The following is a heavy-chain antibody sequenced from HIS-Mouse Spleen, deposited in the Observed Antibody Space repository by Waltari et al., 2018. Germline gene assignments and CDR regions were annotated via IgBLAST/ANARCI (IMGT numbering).Heavy chain of an antibody. J-gene: IGHJ4*02. CDR1: GFTFSSYG. Sequence: QVQLVESGGGVVQPGRSRRLSGAASGFTFSSYGMPWVRQAPGKGLEWVAVISYDGSNKYYADSVKGRFTISRDNSKNTLYLQMNSLRAEDTAVYYCAKDRGSPLYFDYWGQGTLVTVSS. CDR2: ISYDGSNK. D-gene: IGHD1-26*01. V-gene: IGHV3-30*18. CDR3: AKDRGSPLYFDY.